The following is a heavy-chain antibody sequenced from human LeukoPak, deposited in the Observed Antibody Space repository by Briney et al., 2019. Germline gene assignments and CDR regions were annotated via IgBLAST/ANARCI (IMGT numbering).Heavy chain of an antibody. D-gene: IGHD3-22*01. J-gene: IGHJ4*02. CDR2: ISAYNGNT. V-gene: IGHV1-18*01. Sequence: ASVKVSCKASGYTFTSYGISWVRQAPGQGLEWMGWISAYNGNTNYAQKLQGRVTKTTDTSTSTAYMELRSLRSDDTAVYYCARDRADMIVVVVDYWGQGTLVTVSS. CDR3: ARDRADMIVVVVDY. CDR1: GYTFTSYG.